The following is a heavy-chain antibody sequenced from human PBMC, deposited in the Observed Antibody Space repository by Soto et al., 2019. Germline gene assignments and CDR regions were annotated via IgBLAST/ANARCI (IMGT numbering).Heavy chain of an antibody. V-gene: IGHV4-34*01. CDR2: INHSGST. J-gene: IGHJ5*02. CDR3: ARVIAATNTISVWFDP. Sequence: SETLSLTCAVYGGSFSGYYWTWIRQPPGTGLEWIGEINHSGSTNYNPSLKSRVTISVDTSKNQFSLKLSSVTAADTAVYYCARVIAATNTISVWFDPWGQGTLVT. CDR1: GGSFSGYY. D-gene: IGHD6-13*01.